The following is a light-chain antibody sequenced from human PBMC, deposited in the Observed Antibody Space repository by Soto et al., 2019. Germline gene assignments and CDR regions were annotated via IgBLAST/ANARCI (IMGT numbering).Light chain of an antibody. J-gene: IGLJ2*01. CDR1: SSDVGSHNF. Sequence: QSALTQPASVSGSPGQSITISCTGTSSDVGSHNFVSWYQQRPGKAPKLMIFEVTKRPSGVSSRFSASKSGNTASLTISGVQAEDEADYYCCSYTSSSTPYVVFGGGTKLTVL. V-gene: IGLV2-14*02. CDR2: EVT. CDR3: CSYTSSSTPYVV.